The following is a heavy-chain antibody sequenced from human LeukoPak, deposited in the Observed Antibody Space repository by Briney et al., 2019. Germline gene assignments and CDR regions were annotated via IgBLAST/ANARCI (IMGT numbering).Heavy chain of an antibody. CDR1: GFTFSSYS. J-gene: IGHJ4*02. V-gene: IGHV3-48*01. D-gene: IGHD3-22*01. CDR2: IGSSSSTI. CDR3: AGHANYYDSSCDFDY. Sequence: GGSLRLSCAASGFTFSSYSMNWVRQAPGNGLEWASYIGSSSSTIYYADSVKGRFTISRDNAKNSLYLQMNSLRAEGKAVYYCAGHANYYDSSCDFDYWVQRTLVTVSS.